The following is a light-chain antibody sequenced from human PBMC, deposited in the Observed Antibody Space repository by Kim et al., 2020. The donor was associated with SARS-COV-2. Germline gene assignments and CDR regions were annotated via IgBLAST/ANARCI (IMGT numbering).Light chain of an antibody. Sequence: GQRGSSSSSGNSANRGNNYWSGYQRLPETAPKPLVYNKNERPSGTPDRFAGSRSGTSATLGITGLQTGDEADYYCGTWDSSLGAVVFGGGTQLTVL. CDR3: GTWDSSLGAVV. CDR2: NKN. V-gene: IGLV1-51*01. J-gene: IGLJ2*01. CDR1: SANRGNNY.